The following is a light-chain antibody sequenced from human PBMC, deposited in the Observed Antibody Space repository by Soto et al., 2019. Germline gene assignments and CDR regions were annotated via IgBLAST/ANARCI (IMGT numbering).Light chain of an antibody. V-gene: IGKV3-20*01. J-gene: IGKJ1*01. Sequence: EIVLTQSPGTLSLSPGERATLSCRASQSVSSSYLAWYQQKPGQAPRLLIYGASSRATGIPDRFSGSGSGTDFTLTISRLELEDFAVYYCQQDGSSPSWTFGQGTKVEIK. CDR1: QSVSSSY. CDR2: GAS. CDR3: QQDGSSPSWT.